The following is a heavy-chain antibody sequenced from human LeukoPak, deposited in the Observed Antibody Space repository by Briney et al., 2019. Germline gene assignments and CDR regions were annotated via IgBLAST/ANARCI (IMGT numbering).Heavy chain of an antibody. CDR1: GFTVSSNY. D-gene: IGHD3-22*01. Sequence: GGSLRLSCAASGFTVSSNYMSWVRQAPGKGLEWVSVIYSGGTTYYADSVKGRFTISRDNSKNTLYLQMNSLRAEDTAVYYCARGMDYYDSSGYYYPFDYWGQGTLVTVSS. V-gene: IGHV3-66*01. CDR3: ARGMDYYDSSGYYYPFDY. CDR2: IYSGGTT. J-gene: IGHJ4*02.